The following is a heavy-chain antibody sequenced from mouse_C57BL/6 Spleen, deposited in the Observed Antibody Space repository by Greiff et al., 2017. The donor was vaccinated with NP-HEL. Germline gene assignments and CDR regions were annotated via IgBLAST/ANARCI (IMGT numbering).Heavy chain of an antibody. D-gene: IGHD2-4*01. V-gene: IGHV1-69*01. Sequence: QVQLQQPGAELVMPGASVKLSCKASGYTFTSYWMHWVKQRPGQGLEWIGEIDPSDSYTNYNQKFKGKSTLTVDKSSSTAYMQLSSLTSEGSAVYYCARRNDYHYFDYWGQGTTLTVSS. CDR3: ARRNDYHYFDY. CDR1: GYTFTSYW. CDR2: IDPSDSYT. J-gene: IGHJ2*01.